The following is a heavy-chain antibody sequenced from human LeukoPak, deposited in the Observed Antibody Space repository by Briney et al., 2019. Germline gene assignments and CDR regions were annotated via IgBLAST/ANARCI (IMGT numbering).Heavy chain of an antibody. CDR2: IHPGDSDT. CDR3: ARRNMGGIDV. J-gene: IGHJ6*02. CDR1: GYSFTSYL. V-gene: IGHV5-51*01. D-gene: IGHD1/OR15-1a*01. Sequence: GESLNISCKGSGYSFTSYLIGWVRQMPGKGLEWMGIIHPGDSDTKYSPSFRGQVTISADKSITTAYLQWSSLKASDTAMYYCARRNMGGIDVWGQGTTVTVSS.